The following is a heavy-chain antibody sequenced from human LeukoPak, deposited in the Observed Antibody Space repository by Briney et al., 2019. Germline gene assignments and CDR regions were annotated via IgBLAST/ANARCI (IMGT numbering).Heavy chain of an antibody. J-gene: IGHJ4*02. V-gene: IGHV1-2*02. Sequence: ASVKVSCKASGYTFTGYYMHWVRQAPGQGLEWMGWINPNSGGTNYAQKFQGRVTMTRDTSISTAYMELSRLRSDDTAVYYCARVDIQLWFHLPDYWGQGTLVTVSS. CDR2: INPNSGGT. D-gene: IGHD5-18*01. CDR1: GYTFTGYY. CDR3: ARVDIQLWFHLPDY.